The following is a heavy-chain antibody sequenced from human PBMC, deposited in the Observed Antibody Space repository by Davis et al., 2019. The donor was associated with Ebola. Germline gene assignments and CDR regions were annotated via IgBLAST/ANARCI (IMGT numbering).Heavy chain of an antibody. Sequence: ASVKVSCKASGYTFPSYYMHWVRQAPGQGLEWMGRINPNSGGTNYAQKFQGRVTMTRDTSISTAYMELSRLRSDDTAVYYCAREDSSGWYGDYWGQGTLVTVSS. CDR3: AREDSSGWYGDY. CDR2: INPNSGGT. CDR1: GYTFPSYY. D-gene: IGHD6-19*01. J-gene: IGHJ4*02. V-gene: IGHV1-2*06.